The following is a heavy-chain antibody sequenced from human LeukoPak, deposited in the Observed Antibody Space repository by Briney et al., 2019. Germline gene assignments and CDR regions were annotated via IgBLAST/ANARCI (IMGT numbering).Heavy chain of an antibody. D-gene: IGHD3-22*01. CDR3: ARAATGYYDSSGHPRAFDI. J-gene: IGHJ3*02. CDR1: GGSFSGFY. Sequence: SETLSLTCAVYGGSFSGFYWSWIRQPPGKGLEWIGEINHSGSTNYNPSLKSRVTISVDTSKNQFSLKLSSVTAADTAVYYCARAATGYYDSSGHPRAFDIWGQGTMVTVSS. CDR2: INHSGST. V-gene: IGHV4-34*01.